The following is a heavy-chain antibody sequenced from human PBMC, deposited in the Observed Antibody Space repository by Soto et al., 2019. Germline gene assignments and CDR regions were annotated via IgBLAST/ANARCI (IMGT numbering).Heavy chain of an antibody. D-gene: IGHD3-22*01. J-gene: IGHJ4*02. CDR3: AKVSGYYDSSGYYLFDY. CDR2: ISGSGGST. CDR1: GFTFSSYA. V-gene: IGHV3-23*01. Sequence: WGSLRLSCAASGFTFSSYAMSWVRQAPGKGLEWVSAISGSGGSTYYADSVKGRFTISRDNSKNTLYLQMNSLRAEDTAVYYCAKVSGYYDSSGYYLFDYWGQGTLVTVSS.